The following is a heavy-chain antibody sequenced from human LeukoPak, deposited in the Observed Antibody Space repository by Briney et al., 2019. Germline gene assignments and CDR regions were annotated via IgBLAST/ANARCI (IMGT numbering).Heavy chain of an antibody. V-gene: IGHV4-34*01. CDR2: ISQSGRT. D-gene: IGHD6-13*01. J-gene: IGHJ4*02. CDR3: ASSDPFSSTWNPAYSFDY. CDR1: GGSYSAYY. Sequence: SETLSLTCAVYGGSYSAYYWSWIRQPPGEGQEWIVYISQSGRTNYNPSLKSRVIISVDTSKNQFSLTLLSVTAADTAVYYCASSDPFSSTWNPAYSFDYWDQGTLVTVSS.